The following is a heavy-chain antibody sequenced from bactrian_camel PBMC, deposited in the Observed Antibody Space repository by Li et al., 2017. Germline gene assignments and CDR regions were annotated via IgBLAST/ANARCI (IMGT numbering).Heavy chain of an antibody. CDR3: NVGGGYCPYNY. CDR1: GLTSSSNC. D-gene: IGHD7*01. CDR2: LYTRDGTR. J-gene: IGHJ4*01. Sequence: HVQLVESGGGSVQTGGSLRLSCAASGLTSSSNCMGWFRQAPGKEREGAAALYTRDGTRTYADSVKGRFTISLDNPKNTLYLQMNSLKTEDTAVYYCNVGGGYCPYNYWGQGTQVTVS. V-gene: IGHV3S1*01.